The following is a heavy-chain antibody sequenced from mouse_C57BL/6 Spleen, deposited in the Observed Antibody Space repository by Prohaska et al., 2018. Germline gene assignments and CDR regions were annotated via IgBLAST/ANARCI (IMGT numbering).Heavy chain of an antibody. Sequence: WVATISSGCSYTYYPDSVKWRFTISRDNAKNTLYLQMSSLKSEHTAMYYCARRYYYGSRYFDYWAQGTTLTVYS. CDR2: ISSGCSYT. D-gene: IGHD1-1*01. J-gene: IGHJ2*01. CDR3: ARRYYYGSRYFDY. V-gene: IGHV5-6*02.